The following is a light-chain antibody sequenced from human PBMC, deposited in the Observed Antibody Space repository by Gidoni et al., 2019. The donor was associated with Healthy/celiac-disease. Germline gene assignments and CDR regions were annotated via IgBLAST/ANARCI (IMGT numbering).Light chain of an antibody. CDR1: QSVSSY. J-gene: IGKJ1*01. V-gene: IGKV3-11*01. Sequence: EIVLTQSPAPLSLSPGERATLSCRASQSVSSYLAWYQQKPGQAPRLLIYDASNRATGIPARFSGSGSGTDFTLTSSSLEPEDFSVYYCQQRSNWPPTWTFGQGTKVEIK. CDR3: QQRSNWPPTWT. CDR2: DAS.